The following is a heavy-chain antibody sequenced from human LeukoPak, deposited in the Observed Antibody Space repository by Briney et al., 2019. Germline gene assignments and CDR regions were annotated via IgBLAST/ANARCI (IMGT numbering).Heavy chain of an antibody. Sequence: SVKVSCKASGGTFSSYAISWVRQAPGQGLEWIGGIIPIFGTANYAQKFQGRVTITTDESTSTAYMELSSLRSEDTAVYYCARGGYSGSYYASPRNWYFDPWGRGTLVTVSS. CDR1: GGTFSSYA. CDR3: ARGGYSGSYYASPRNWYFDP. V-gene: IGHV1-69*05. J-gene: IGHJ2*01. CDR2: IIPIFGTA. D-gene: IGHD1-26*01.